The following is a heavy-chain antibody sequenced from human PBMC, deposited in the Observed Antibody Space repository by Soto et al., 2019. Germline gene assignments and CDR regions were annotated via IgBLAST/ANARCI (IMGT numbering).Heavy chain of an antibody. V-gene: IGHV3-74*01. D-gene: IGHD7-27*01. J-gene: IGHJ4*02. CDR1: GFTFSDNW. CDR3: TRGGTRTTYWGHFDS. CDR2: ISGDASST. Sequence: EVKVVESGGGLVQPGGSLRLSCAASGFTFSDNWMHWVRQPPGKGPVWVSRISGDASSTSYSDSVQGRFTISRDSAKNTEYLQMDTLRVEDTAVYDSTRGGTRTTYWGHFDSCGQGTLVTVSS.